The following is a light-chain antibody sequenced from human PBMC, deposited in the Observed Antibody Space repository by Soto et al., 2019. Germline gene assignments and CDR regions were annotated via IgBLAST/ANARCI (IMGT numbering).Light chain of an antibody. CDR2: GAS. Sequence: EIVMTQSPATLSLSPGERATLSCRASQTTTRNLAWYQQNPGQAPRLLIYGASTRATGVPARFSGTGSGTEFTLTISSLQSEDFAVYYCQQYNNWPMWTFGQGTKVEI. CDR1: QTTTRN. V-gene: IGKV3-15*01. J-gene: IGKJ1*01. CDR3: QQYNNWPMWT.